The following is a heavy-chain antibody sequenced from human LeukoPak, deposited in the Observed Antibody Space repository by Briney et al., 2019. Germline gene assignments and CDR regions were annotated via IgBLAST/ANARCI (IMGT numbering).Heavy chain of an antibody. CDR1: GGTFSSYA. CDR3: ASFLYCGGDCRYYYYMDV. D-gene: IGHD2-21*02. J-gene: IGHJ6*03. Sequence: ASVKVSCKASGGTFSSYAISWVRQAPGQGLEWMGGIIPIFGTANYAQKFQGRVTITADKSTSTAYMELSSLRSEDTAVYYGASFLYCGGDCRYYYYMDVWGKGTTVTVSS. V-gene: IGHV1-69*06. CDR2: IIPIFGTA.